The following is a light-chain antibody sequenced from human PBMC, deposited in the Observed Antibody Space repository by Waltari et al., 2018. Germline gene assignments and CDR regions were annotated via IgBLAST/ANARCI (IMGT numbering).Light chain of an antibody. V-gene: IGLV2-23*02. CDR3: CSYAGSSTLV. Sequence: QSALTQPASVSGSPGQSITISCTGTSSDVGSYNLFSWYHQNPGKAPKLMIYEVSKRPSGVSNRLSGSKSGNTASLTISGLQAEDEADYYCCSYAGSSTLVFGGGTKLTVL. J-gene: IGLJ2*01. CDR1: SSDVGSYNL. CDR2: EVS.